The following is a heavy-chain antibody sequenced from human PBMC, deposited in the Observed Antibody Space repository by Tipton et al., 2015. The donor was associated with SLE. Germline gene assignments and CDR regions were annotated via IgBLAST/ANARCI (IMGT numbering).Heavy chain of an antibody. Sequence: TLSLTCAVYGGSFSGYYWSWIRQPPGKGLEWIGEINHSGSTNYNPSLKSRATISVDTSKNQFSLKLSSVTAADAAAYYCARGRDIVVVVAAAGFDPWGQGTLVTVSS. D-gene: IGHD2-15*01. V-gene: IGHV4-34*01. J-gene: IGHJ5*02. CDR3: ARGRDIVVVVAAAGFDP. CDR2: INHSGST. CDR1: GGSFSGYY.